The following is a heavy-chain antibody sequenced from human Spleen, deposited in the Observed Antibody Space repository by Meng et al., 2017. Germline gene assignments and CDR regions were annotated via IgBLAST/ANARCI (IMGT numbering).Heavy chain of an antibody. Sequence: ASVKVSCKASGYTFTSYDINWVRQAAGQGLEWMGWMNPNNGDTGYAQRFQGRVTITRDTSISTAYMELSSLTSEDTAVYYCARARRYSSNYFDYWGQGTLVTVSS. CDR3: ARARRYSSNYFDY. V-gene: IGHV1-8*01. J-gene: IGHJ4*02. CDR1: GYTFTSYD. D-gene: IGHD6-13*01. CDR2: MNPNNGDT.